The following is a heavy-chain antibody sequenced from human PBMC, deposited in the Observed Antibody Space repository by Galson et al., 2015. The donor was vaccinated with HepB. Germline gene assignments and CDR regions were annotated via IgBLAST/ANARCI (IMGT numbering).Heavy chain of an antibody. CDR2: ITGSSSFL. CDR3: ARDLKAGGYNHGTNRFDP. D-gene: IGHD5-18*01. Sequence: SLRLSCAASGFTFNHYGMNWVRQAPGKGLEWVSSITGSSSFLQYADSVKGRFTISRDNANNSLFLQMNSLRAEDSAVYYCARDLKAGGYNHGTNRFDPWGQGTLVTVSS. V-gene: IGHV3-21*01. J-gene: IGHJ5*02. CDR1: GFTFNHYG.